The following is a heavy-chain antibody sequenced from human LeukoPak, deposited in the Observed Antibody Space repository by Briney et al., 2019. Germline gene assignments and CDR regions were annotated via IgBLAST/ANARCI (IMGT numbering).Heavy chain of an antibody. CDR1: GGSISSGSYY. CDR2: IYTSGST. D-gene: IGHD6-13*01. CDR3: ARGLGQQDY. V-gene: IGHV4-61*02. J-gene: IGHJ4*02. Sequence: SETLSLTCTVSGGSISSGSYYWSWIRQPAGKGLEWIGRIYTSGSTNYNPSLKSRVTISVDTSKNQFSLKLSSVTAADTAVYYCARGLGQQDYWGQGTLVTVSS.